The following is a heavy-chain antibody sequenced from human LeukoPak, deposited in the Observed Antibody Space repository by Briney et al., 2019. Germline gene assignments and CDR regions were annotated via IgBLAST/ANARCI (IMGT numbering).Heavy chain of an antibody. J-gene: IGHJ4*02. CDR1: GFTSSSYS. D-gene: IGHD1-26*01. V-gene: IGHV3-48*01. CDR2: ISSSSSTI. CDR3: ARDLGGSYHHY. Sequence: GGSLRLSCAASGFTSSSYSMNWVRQAPGKGLEWVSYISSSSSTIYYADSVKGRFTISRDNAKNSLYLQMNSLRAEDTAVYYCARDLGGSYHHYWGQGTLVTVSS.